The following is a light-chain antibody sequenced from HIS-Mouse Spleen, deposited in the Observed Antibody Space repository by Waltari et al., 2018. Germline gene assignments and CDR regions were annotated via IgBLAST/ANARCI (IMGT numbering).Light chain of an antibody. CDR1: QGISSY. J-gene: IGKJ2*01. Sequence: DIQLTQSPSFLSASVGDRVTITCRASQGISSYLAWYQQKPGKAPKLLIYAASTLQSWVPSRFSGSGSGTEFTLTISSLQPEDFATYYCQQYYSTPYTFGQGTKLEIK. CDR2: AAS. V-gene: IGKV1-9*01. CDR3: QQYYSTPYT.